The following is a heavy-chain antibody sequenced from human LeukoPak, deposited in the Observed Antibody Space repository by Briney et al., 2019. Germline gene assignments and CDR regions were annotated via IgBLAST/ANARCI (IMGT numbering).Heavy chain of an antibody. D-gene: IGHD3-10*01. V-gene: IGHV4-59*01. CDR2: IYYSGSA. CDR1: GGSISSYY. Sequence: SETLSLTCTVSGGSISSYYWSWIRQPPGKGLEWIGYIYYSGSANYNPSLKSRVSISVDTSKNQFSLKLSSVTAADTAVYYCARARRSYYYGSGSYYSPNYNWFDPWGQGTLVTVSS. CDR3: ARARRSYYYGSGSYYSPNYNWFDP. J-gene: IGHJ5*02.